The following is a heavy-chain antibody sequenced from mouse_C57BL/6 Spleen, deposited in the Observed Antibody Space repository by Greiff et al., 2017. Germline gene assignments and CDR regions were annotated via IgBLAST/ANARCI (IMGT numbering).Heavy chain of an antibody. J-gene: IGHJ4*01. CDR2: INPGSGGT. CDR3: AMGDYGDYYAMDY. Sequence: VQLQQSGAELVRPGTSVKVSCKASGYAFTNYLIEWVKQRPGQGLEWIGVINPGSGGTNYNEKFKGKATLTADKSSSTAYMQLSSLTSEDSAVYFCAMGDYGDYYAMDYWSQGTSVTVSS. V-gene: IGHV1-54*01. CDR1: GYAFTNYL. D-gene: IGHD2-4*01.